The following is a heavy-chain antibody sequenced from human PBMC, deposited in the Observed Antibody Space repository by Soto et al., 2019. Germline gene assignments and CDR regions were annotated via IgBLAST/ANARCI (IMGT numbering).Heavy chain of an antibody. CDR2: ISDTGGTT. J-gene: IGHJ5*02. Sequence: EVQLLESGGDLVQPGGSLRLSCVASGFTFNNYAMNWVRQAPGKGLEWVSTISDTGGTTYYADSAKGRFTISRDAFGTTLYLQMNRLGAGYTAVYYCAKGDFGPRNYHSAALGSWGRGTLVTVSS. V-gene: IGHV3-23*01. CDR1: GFTFNNYA. D-gene: IGHD3-16*02. CDR3: AKGDFGPRNYHSAALGS.